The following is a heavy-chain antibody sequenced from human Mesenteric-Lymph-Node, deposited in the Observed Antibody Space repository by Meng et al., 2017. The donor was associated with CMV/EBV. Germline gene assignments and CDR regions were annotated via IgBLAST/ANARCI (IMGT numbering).Heavy chain of an antibody. D-gene: IGHD2-2*01. CDR1: GVSVGSGSYY. J-gene: IGHJ5*02. Sequence: SETLSLTCTVSGVSVGSGSYYWSWIRQPPGAGLEWIGYVYYSGSTKFNPSLKSRVTLSVDTSKNQFSLKLSSVTAADTAVYYCARGAVPTNGGGWFDPWGQGALVTVSS. CDR3: ARGAVPTNGGGWFDP. V-gene: IGHV4-61*01. CDR2: VYYSGST.